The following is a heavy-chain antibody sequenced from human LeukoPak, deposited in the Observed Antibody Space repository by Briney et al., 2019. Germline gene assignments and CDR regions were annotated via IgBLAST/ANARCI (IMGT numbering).Heavy chain of an antibody. J-gene: IGHJ4*02. CDR3: GRHLLRSVGSTGLDF. Sequence: GQSLRLSCIASGFTLADHAMSWVRQALGKGLEWVGFIRTKAYGETTEYAASVKGRFTILRDDSTNIAYLQMNGLKAEDTAVYYCGRHLLRSVGSTGLDFWGQGTLVTVAS. CDR1: GFTLADHA. V-gene: IGHV3-49*04. D-gene: IGHD1-26*01. CDR2: IRTKAYGETT.